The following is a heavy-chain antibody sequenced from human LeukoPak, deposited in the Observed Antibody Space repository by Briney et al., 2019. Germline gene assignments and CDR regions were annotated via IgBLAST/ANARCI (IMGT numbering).Heavy chain of an antibody. J-gene: IGHJ4*02. D-gene: IGHD6-13*01. CDR2: ISGSGHRT. Sequence: PGGSLRLSCAASGFTFSSYAMNWVRQAPGKGLGWVTGISGSGHRTYYADSVKGRFTISRDNSKNTLYLEMNSLRAEDTAVYHCAKDPRDSSSWYFDYWGQGTLVTVSS. V-gene: IGHV3-23*01. CDR1: GFTFSSYA. CDR3: AKDPRDSSSWYFDY.